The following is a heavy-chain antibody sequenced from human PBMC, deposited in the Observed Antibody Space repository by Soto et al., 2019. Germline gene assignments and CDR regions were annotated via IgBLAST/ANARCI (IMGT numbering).Heavy chain of an antibody. CDR2: IYYSGST. Sequence: QVQLQESGPGLVKPSQTLSITCTVSGGSISSGGYYWSWIRQHPWKGLEWIGYIYYSGSTYYNPSLKSRVTISVDTSKNQFSLKLSSVTAADTAVYYCARDIMYYYDSSGYYPRRAAAFDLWGQSTVVTVSS. D-gene: IGHD3-22*01. CDR1: GGSISSGGYY. J-gene: IGHJ3*01. CDR3: ARDIMYYYDSSGYYPRRAAAFDL. V-gene: IGHV4-31*03.